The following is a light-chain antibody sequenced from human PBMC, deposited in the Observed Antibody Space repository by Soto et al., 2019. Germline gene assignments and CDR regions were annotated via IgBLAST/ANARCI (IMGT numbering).Light chain of an antibody. V-gene: IGKV3-15*01. CDR2: GAS. CDR1: QSVNTN. J-gene: IGKJ4*01. CDR3: QQYNHWPPWLT. Sequence: EIEMTQSPATLSVSPGERATLSCRASQSVNTNLAWYQQTTGQAPRLLIYGASTRAPGIPARFSGSGSGTAFTLSVSSLQSEDFAVYDCQQYNHWPPWLTFGGGTKVEVK.